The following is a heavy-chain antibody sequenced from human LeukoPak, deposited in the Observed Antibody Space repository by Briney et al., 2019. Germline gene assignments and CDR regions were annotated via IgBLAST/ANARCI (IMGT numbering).Heavy chain of an antibody. Sequence: GASVKVSCKASGYTFTGYYMHWVRQAPGQGLEWMGWINPNSGGTNCRVTMTRDTSISTAYMGLSRLRSDDTAVYYCARGVVRGAIHIWGQGTMVTVSS. CDR1: GYTFTGYY. D-gene: IGHD3-10*01. V-gene: IGHV1-2*02. CDR2: INPNSGGT. CDR3: ARGVVRGAIHI. J-gene: IGHJ3*02.